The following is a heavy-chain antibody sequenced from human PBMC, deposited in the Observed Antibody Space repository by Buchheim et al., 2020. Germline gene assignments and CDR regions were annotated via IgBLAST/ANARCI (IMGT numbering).Heavy chain of an antibody. Sequence: QVQLQESGPGLVKPSQTLSLTCTVSGGSISSGGYYWNWIRLVPGKGLQWIGHTYNSGTTYYNPSLQGRVTISVDKSENQFSLKLSSVTAADTAVYYCARDQGGYVWYFDLWGRGSL. CDR1: GGSISSGGYY. J-gene: IGHJ2*01. CDR2: TYNSGTT. V-gene: IGHV4-31*03. D-gene: IGHD5-12*01. CDR3: ARDQGGYVWYFDL.